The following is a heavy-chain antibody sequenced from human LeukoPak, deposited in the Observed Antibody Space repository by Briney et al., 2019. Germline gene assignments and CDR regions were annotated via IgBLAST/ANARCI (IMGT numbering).Heavy chain of an antibody. CDR3: ARDLGDILVH. J-gene: IGHJ4*02. CDR1: GYSISSGYY. D-gene: IGHD3-9*01. CDR2: IYHSGST. Sequence: SETLSLTCTVSGYSISSGYYWGWIRQPPGKGLEWIGSIYHSGSTYYNPSLKSRVTISVDTSKNQFSLKLSSVTAADTAVYYCARDLGDILVHWGQGTLVTVSS. V-gene: IGHV4-38-2*02.